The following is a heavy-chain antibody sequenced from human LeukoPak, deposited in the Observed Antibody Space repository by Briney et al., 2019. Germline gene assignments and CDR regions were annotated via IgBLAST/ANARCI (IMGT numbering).Heavy chain of an antibody. D-gene: IGHD2-2*01. CDR1: GFTFEAYT. CDR3: ARDVGCSSVTCYLDS. CDR2: INWNGDTT. V-gene: IGHV3-43*01. J-gene: IGHJ4*02. Sequence: GGSLRLSCAASGFTFEAYTMHWVRQAPGKGLEWVSLINWNGDTTYYSDSVGGRFSISRDNSKHSLYLQMNSLRTEDTAFYYCARDVGCSSVTCYLDSWGQGTQVTVSS.